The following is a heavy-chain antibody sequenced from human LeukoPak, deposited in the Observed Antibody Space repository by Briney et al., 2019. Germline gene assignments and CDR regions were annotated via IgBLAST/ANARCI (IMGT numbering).Heavy chain of an antibody. D-gene: IGHD1-26*01. CDR2: ISSSGSTI. V-gene: IGHV3-48*03. Sequence: GGSLRLSCAASGFTFSSYEMNWVRQAPGKGLEGVSYISSSGSTIYYADSVKGRLTSSRDNGKKSLDMEMNRLRAEDTGVYYCARYLANSGSYYFAYWGQGTLVTVSS. J-gene: IGHJ4*02. CDR1: GFTFSSYE. CDR3: ARYLANSGSYYFAY.